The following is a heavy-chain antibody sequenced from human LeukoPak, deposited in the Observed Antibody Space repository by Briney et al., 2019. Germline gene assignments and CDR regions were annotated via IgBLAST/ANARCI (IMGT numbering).Heavy chain of an antibody. CDR1: GFTFSSFS. V-gene: IGHV3-21*04. Sequence: GGSLRLSCAASGFTFSSFSMNWVRQAPGKGLEWVSFISSSSSYIYYADSVKGRFTISRDNAKNSLYLQMNSLRAEDTAVYYCAKVDTAMVDAFDIWGQGTMVTVSS. CDR2: ISSSSSYI. D-gene: IGHD5-18*01. J-gene: IGHJ3*02. CDR3: AKVDTAMVDAFDI.